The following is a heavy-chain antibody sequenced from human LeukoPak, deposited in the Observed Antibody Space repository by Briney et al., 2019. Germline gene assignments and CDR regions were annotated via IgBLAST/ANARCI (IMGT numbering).Heavy chain of an antibody. CDR1: GGSISSGGYS. CDR3: ARGPRGLLRLRELLEADY. V-gene: IGHV4-30-4*07. D-gene: IGHD3-16*01. Sequence: PSETLSLTCAVSGGSISSGGYSWNWIRQPPGKGLEWIGYIYNSGSTSYNPSLKSRVTMSVDTSKNHFSLKLNSVTAADTAVYYCARGPRGLLRLRELLEADYWGQGTLVTVSS. J-gene: IGHJ4*02. CDR2: IYNSGST.